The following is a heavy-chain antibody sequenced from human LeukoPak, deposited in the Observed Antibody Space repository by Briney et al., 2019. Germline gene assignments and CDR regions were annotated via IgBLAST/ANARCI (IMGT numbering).Heavy chain of an antibody. J-gene: IGHJ3*01. Sequence: PGGSLRLSCAASGLMFSNYVIHWVRQAPGKGLEWVAYVWNDGSTRWSADSVKGRFTVSRDNSRNTLYLQMDSLRVEDTALYYCAKDVNSDYPRAHAFHVWGQGTMVTVSS. V-gene: IGHV3-30*02. CDR2: VWNDGSTR. CDR1: GLMFSNYV. D-gene: IGHD4-11*01. CDR3: AKDVNSDYPRAHAFHV.